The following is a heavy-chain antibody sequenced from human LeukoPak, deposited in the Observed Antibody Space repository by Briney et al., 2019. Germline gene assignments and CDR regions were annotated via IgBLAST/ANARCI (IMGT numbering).Heavy chain of an antibody. CDR1: GFTAGSTY. CDR2: IYSGGST. J-gene: IGHJ4*02. D-gene: IGHD6-19*01. Sequence: GGSLRLSCAASGFTAGSTYMSWVGQAPGKGREWVSVIYSGGSTYYADSVKGRFTISRDNSKNTLYLQMNSLRAEDTAVYYCARDGEVAGFDYWGQGTLVTVSS. CDR3: ARDGEVAGFDY. V-gene: IGHV3-66*01.